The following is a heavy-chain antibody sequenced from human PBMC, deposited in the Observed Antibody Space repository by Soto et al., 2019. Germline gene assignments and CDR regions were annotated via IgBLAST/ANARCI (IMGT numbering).Heavy chain of an antibody. D-gene: IGHD6-13*01. CDR2: LYYSGST. CDR3: ARDVAAAGVWFDP. J-gene: IGHJ5*02. Sequence: QVQLQESGPGLVKPSETLSLTCTVSGGSVSSGSYYWSWIRQPPGKGLEWIGYLYYSGSTNYNPSLKSRVTISVDTSKNQFSLKLSSVTAADTAVYYCARDVAAAGVWFDPWGQGTLVTVSS. CDR1: GGSVSSGSYY. V-gene: IGHV4-61*01.